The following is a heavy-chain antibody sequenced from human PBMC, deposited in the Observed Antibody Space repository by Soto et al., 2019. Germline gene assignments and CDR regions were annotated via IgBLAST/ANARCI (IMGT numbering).Heavy chain of an antibody. J-gene: IGHJ4*02. CDR2: ISYDGSNK. V-gene: IGHV3-30-3*01. Sequence: PGGSLRLSCAASGFTFSSYAMHWVRQAPGKGLEWVAVISYDGSNKYYADSVKGRFTISRDNSKNTLYLQMNSLRAEPPAAIWHNDWGQGTLVTVSS. CDR1: GFTFSSYA. D-gene: IGHD2-2*01. CDR3: ND.